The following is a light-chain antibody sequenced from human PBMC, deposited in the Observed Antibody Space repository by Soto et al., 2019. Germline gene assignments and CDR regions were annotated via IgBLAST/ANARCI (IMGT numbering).Light chain of an antibody. CDR2: DAS. J-gene: IGKJ3*01. Sequence: VLTQSPATLSLSPGKRATLSCRASESVDFHLAWYQQKPGQAPRLLIYDASSRAIGIPDRFSGSGSGTAFTLTISRLEPEDFAVYYCQRYGSSFTFGPGTKVDIK. CDR3: QRYGSSFT. V-gene: IGKV3-20*01. CDR1: ESVDFH.